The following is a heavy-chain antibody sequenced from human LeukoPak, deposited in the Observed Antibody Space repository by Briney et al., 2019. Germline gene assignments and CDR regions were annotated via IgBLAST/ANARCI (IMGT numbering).Heavy chain of an antibody. Sequence: GASVKVSCKASGYTFTSYGISWVRQAPGQGLEWMGWISAYNGNTNYAQKLQGRVTMTTDPSTSTAYMELRSLRSDDTAVYYCARMGYCSSTSCYIDTYWGQGTLVTVSS. D-gene: IGHD2-2*02. CDR1: GYTFTSYG. CDR3: ARMGYCSSTSCYIDTY. CDR2: ISAYNGNT. V-gene: IGHV1-18*01. J-gene: IGHJ4*02.